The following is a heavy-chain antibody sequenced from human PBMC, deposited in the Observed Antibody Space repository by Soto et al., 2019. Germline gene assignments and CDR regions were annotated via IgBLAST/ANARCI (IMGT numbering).Heavy chain of an antibody. CDR3: ARDGPKLAYCGGDCYSAWFDP. CDR1: GYTFTGYY. D-gene: IGHD2-21*02. J-gene: IGHJ5*02. V-gene: IGHV1-2*02. Sequence: ASVKVSCKASGYTFTGYYMHWVRQAPGQGLEWMGWINPNSGGTNYAQKFQGRVTMTRDTSISTAYMELSRLRSDDTAVYYCARDGPKLAYCGGDCYSAWFDPWGQGXLVTVSS. CDR2: INPNSGGT.